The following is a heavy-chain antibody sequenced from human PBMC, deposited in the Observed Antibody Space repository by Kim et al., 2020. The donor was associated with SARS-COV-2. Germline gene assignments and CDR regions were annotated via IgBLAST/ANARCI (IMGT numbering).Heavy chain of an antibody. CDR3: AREPSTYFDY. V-gene: IGHV3-66*01. CDR2: ST. Sequence: STNYADSWKSRFTISRDDSKNSVYLQMNSLRAEDTAVYFCAREPSTYFDYWGQGTLVTVSS. J-gene: IGHJ4*02.